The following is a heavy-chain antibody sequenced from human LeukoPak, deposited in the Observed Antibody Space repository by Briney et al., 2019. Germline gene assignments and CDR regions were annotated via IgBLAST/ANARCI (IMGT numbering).Heavy chain of an antibody. CDR2: IPANGKT. CDR3: AKCEVSVVVPAD. J-gene: IGHJ4*02. Sequence: GESLRLSCAASGFTFSSYAVSWVRQAPGKGLEWVSGIPANGKTYYADSVKGRFTISRDNSKNTLYLQMKSLRAEDTAVYYCAKCEVSVVVPADWGEGTLVAVSS. D-gene: IGHD2-2*01. V-gene: IGHV3-23*01. CDR1: GFTFSSYA.